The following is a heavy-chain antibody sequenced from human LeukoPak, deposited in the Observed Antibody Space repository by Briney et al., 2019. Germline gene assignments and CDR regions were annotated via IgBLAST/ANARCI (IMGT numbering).Heavy chain of an antibody. Sequence: SQTLSLTCTVSGGSIISAGYYWSWIRQHPGKGLKWIGYIYYSGSTYYNPSLKSRVTISIDTSKNQFSLRLTSVTAADTAVYYCARENVGDGNTYGYWFDPWGQGTLVTVSS. J-gene: IGHJ5*02. CDR1: GGSIISAGYY. CDR2: IYYSGST. D-gene: IGHD5-18*01. V-gene: IGHV4-31*03. CDR3: ARENVGDGNTYGYWFDP.